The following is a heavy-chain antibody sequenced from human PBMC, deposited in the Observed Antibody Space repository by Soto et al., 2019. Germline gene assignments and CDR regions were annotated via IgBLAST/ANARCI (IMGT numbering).Heavy chain of an antibody. J-gene: IGHJ5*02. Sequence: GASVKVSCKASGYTFTSYGISWVRQAPGQGLEWMGWISAYNGNTNYAQKLQGRVTMTTDTSTSTAYMELRSLRSDDTAVYYCARPYSSSSSDWFDPWGQGTLVTVSS. CDR1: GYTFTSYG. D-gene: IGHD6-13*01. CDR2: ISAYNGNT. CDR3: ARPYSSSSSDWFDP. V-gene: IGHV1-18*01.